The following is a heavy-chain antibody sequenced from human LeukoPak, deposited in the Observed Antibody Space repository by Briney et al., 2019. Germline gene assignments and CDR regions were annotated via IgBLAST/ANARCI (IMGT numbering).Heavy chain of an antibody. D-gene: IGHD4-17*01. J-gene: IGHJ4*02. Sequence: GGSLRLSCAASGFTFSSYGMNWVRQAPGTGLEGFSAISGSGGYIYYADPGKGRFTISRDNSKNTLDLQRNSLRAEDTSVYDCAKERHDYDAPRLYFDYWGQGTLVTVSS. CDR3: AKERHDYDAPRLYFDY. V-gene: IGHV3-23*01. CDR2: ISGSGGYI. CDR1: GFTFSSYG.